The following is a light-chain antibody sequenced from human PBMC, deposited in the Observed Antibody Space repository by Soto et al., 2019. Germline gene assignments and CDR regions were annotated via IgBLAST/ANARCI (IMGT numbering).Light chain of an antibody. J-gene: IGLJ1*01. Sequence: QSALTQPPSASGSPGQTVTISCTGTSSDVGGNNNVPWYQQHPCKAPKLMIYEVSKRPSGVPDRASGSKSGNTASLTVSGLQAEDEADYYCSSYAGSNNFFYVFGTGTKVTVL. CDR1: SSDVGGNNN. CDR3: SSYAGSNNFFYV. V-gene: IGLV2-8*01. CDR2: EVS.